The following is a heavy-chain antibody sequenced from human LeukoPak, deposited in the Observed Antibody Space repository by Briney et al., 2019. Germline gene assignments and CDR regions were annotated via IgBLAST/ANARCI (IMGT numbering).Heavy chain of an antibody. CDR2: ISGYNGYT. CDR1: GYTFSRYG. Sequence: GASVKVSCKASGYTFSRYGISWVRQAPGQGLEWMGWISGYNGYTNYEQKFQGRVTMTTDTSTSTAYMELRSLRSDDTAVYYCARRTTAVSDYWGQGTLVTVSS. CDR3: ARRTTAVSDY. D-gene: IGHD1-1*01. J-gene: IGHJ4*02. V-gene: IGHV1-18*01.